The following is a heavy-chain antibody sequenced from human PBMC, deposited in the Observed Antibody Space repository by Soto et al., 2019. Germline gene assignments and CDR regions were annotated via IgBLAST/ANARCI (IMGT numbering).Heavy chain of an antibody. V-gene: IGHV3-11*05. CDR2: ISNSGAYT. CDR1: GFTFSDYY. D-gene: IGHD2-15*01. CDR3: VVAAENFDY. J-gene: IGHJ4*02. Sequence: QVQLVESGGGLVKPGGSLRLSCAASGFTFSDYYMSWIRQAPGKGLEWFSHISNSGAYTDYADSVRGRFTISRDNAKNSLYLQMNSLRAEDTAVYYCVVAAENFDYWGQGALVTVSS.